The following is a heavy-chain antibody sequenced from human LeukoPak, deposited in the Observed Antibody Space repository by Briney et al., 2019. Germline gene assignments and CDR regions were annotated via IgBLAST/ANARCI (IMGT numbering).Heavy chain of an antibody. V-gene: IGHV3-30-3*01. CDR3: AKARDDAFDI. Sequence: GGSLRLSCAASGFTFSSYAMHWVRQAPGKGLEWVAVISYDGSNKYYADSVKGRFTISRDNSKNTLYLQMNSLRAEDTAVYYCAKARDDAFDIWGQGTMVTVSS. CDR1: GFTFSSYA. J-gene: IGHJ3*02. CDR2: ISYDGSNK.